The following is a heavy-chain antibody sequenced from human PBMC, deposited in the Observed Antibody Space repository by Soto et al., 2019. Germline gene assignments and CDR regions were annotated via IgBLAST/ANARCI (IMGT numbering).Heavy chain of an antibody. V-gene: IGHV4-39*01. CDR3: ARHTPAISISDH. D-gene: IGHD2-15*01. Sequence: SETLSLTCTVSGGSISRSSYYWGWIRQPPGKGLEWLGSIYYIGSTYYNPSLKSRVTISVDTSKNQFSLKLSSVTAADTAVYYCARHTPAISISDHWGQGTLVTVSS. CDR1: GGSISRSSYY. CDR2: IYYIGST. J-gene: IGHJ4*02.